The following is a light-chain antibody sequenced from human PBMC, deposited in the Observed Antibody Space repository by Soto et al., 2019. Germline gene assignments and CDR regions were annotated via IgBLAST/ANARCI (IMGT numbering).Light chain of an antibody. Sequence: IVMTQSPATLSVSPGERATLSRRSSQSVSSNLAWYQQKPGQAPRLLIYGASTRATGIPARFSGSGSGTDFTLTISSLQAEDVAVYYCQQYYSTPPWTFGQGTKVDIK. J-gene: IGKJ1*01. CDR2: GAS. CDR1: QSVSSN. CDR3: QQYYSTPPWT. V-gene: IGKV3-15*01.